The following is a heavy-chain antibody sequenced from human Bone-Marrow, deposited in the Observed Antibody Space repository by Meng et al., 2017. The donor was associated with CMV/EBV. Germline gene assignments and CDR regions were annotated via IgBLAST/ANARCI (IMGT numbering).Heavy chain of an antibody. Sequence: GESLKISCAASGFTFSSYWMHWVRQAPGKGLEWVSVIYSAGTTYYADSVKGRFTISRDNSKNTLYLQMNSLRAEDTAVYYCAKDVVVVPRGYGMDVWGQGTTVTVSS. CDR1: GFTFSSYW. J-gene: IGHJ6*02. CDR2: IYSAGTT. CDR3: AKDVVVVPRGYGMDV. V-gene: IGHV3-NL1*01. D-gene: IGHD2-2*01.